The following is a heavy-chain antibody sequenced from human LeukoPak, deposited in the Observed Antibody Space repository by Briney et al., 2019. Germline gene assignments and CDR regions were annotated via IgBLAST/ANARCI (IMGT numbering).Heavy chain of an antibody. J-gene: IGHJ3*02. CDR2: ISSSGSTI. CDR3: ARDPYMGYTGFGAFDI. Sequence: GGSLRLSCAASGFTFSSYGMNWVRQAPGKGLEWVSYISSSGSTIYYADSVKGRFTISRDNAKNSLYLQMNSLRAEDTAVYYCARDPYMGYTGFGAFDIWGQGTMVTVSS. D-gene: IGHD5-24*01. V-gene: IGHV3-48*03. CDR1: GFTFSSYG.